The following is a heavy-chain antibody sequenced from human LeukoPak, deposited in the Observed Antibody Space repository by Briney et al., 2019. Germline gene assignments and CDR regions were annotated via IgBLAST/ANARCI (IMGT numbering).Heavy chain of an antibody. CDR3: ASQGGDYSNPSGLYYYGMDV. CDR1: GFTVSSNY. J-gene: IGHJ6*02. D-gene: IGHD4-11*01. V-gene: IGHV3-66*02. Sequence: PGGSLRLSCAASGFTVSSNYMSWVRQAPGKGLEWVSVIYSGGSTYYADSVKGRFTISRDNSKNTLYLQMNSLRAEDTAVYYCASQGGDYSNPSGLYYYGMDVWGQGPTVTVSS. CDR2: IYSGGST.